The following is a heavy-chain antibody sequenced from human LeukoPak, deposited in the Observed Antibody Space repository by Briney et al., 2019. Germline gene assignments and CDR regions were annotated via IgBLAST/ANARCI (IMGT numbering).Heavy chain of an antibody. CDR1: GFTFSSYG. Sequence: PGGSLRLSCAASGFTFSSYGMHWVRRAPGKGLEWVAVISYDGSNKYYADSVKGRFTISRDNSKNTLYLQMNSLRAEDTAVYYCAKDRYYYDSSGSIYFDYWGQGTLVTVSS. CDR2: ISYDGSNK. CDR3: AKDRYYYDSSGSIYFDY. D-gene: IGHD3-22*01. J-gene: IGHJ4*02. V-gene: IGHV3-30*18.